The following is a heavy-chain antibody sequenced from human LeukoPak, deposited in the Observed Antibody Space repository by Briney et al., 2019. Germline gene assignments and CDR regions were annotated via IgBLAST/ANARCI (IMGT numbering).Heavy chain of an antibody. CDR3: ARVGYCSSTSCYPPKNWFDP. J-gene: IGHJ5*02. CDR1: GYTFTGYY. Sequence: ASVKVSCKASGYTFTGYYMHWVRQAPGQGLEWMGWINPNSGGTNYAQKFQGRVTMTRDTSISTAYMELSRLRSDDTAVYYCARVGYCSSTSCYPPKNWFDPWGQGTLVTVSS. V-gene: IGHV1-2*02. CDR2: INPNSGGT. D-gene: IGHD2-2*01.